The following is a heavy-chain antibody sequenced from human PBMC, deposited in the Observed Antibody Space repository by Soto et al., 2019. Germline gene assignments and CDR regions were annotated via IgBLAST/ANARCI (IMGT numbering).Heavy chain of an antibody. CDR2: INPNSGGT. D-gene: IGHD3-3*01. J-gene: IGHJ5*02. V-gene: IGHV1-2*04. CDR3: AREGDSVNWFDP. CDR1: GYTFTGYY. Sequence: GASVKVSCKASGYTFTGYYMHWVRQAPGQGLEWMGWINPNSGGTNYAQKFQGWVTMTRDTSISTAYMELSRLRSDGTAVYYCAREGDSVNWFDPWGQGTLVTVSS.